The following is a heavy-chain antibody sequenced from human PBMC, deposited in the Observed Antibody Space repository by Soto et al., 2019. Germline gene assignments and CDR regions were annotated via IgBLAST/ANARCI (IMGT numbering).Heavy chain of an antibody. V-gene: IGHV4-31*03. CDR3: ARAHSSSWYSGHFGYNWFDP. CDR1: GGSISSGGYY. J-gene: IGHJ5*02. CDR2: IYYSGST. Sequence: QVQLQESGPGLVKPSQTLSLTCTVSGGSISSGGYYWSWIRQHPGKGLEWIGYIYYSGSTYYNPSLKSRVTISVDTSKNQFSLKLSSVTAADTAVYYCARAHSSSWYSGHFGYNWFDPWGQGTLVTVSS. D-gene: IGHD6-13*01.